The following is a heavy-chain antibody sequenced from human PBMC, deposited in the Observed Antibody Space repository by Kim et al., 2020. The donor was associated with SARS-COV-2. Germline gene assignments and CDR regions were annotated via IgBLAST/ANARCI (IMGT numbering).Heavy chain of an antibody. Sequence: GGSLRLSCAASGFTFSSYSMNWVRQAPGKGLEWVSSISSSSSYIYYTDSVKGRFTIARDNAKNSLYLQMNSLRAEDTAVYYCARNYGSGSYPPGYYYYGMDVWGQGTTVTISS. CDR3: ARNYGSGSYPPGYYYYGMDV. CDR2: ISSSSSYI. D-gene: IGHD3-10*01. V-gene: IGHV3-21*01. J-gene: IGHJ6*02. CDR1: GFTFSSYS.